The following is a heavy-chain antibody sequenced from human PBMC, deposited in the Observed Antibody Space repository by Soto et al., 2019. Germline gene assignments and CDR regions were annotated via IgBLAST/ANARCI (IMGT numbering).Heavy chain of an antibody. J-gene: IGHJ3*02. Sequence: PGGSLRLSCAASGFTFSSYGMHWVRQAPGKGLEWVAVIWYDGSNKYYADSVKGRFTISRDNSKNTLYLQMNSLRAEDTAVYYCALLWFGELSFDAFDIWGQGTMVTVSS. CDR1: GFTFSSYG. D-gene: IGHD3-10*01. V-gene: IGHV3-33*01. CDR3: ALLWFGELSFDAFDI. CDR2: IWYDGSNK.